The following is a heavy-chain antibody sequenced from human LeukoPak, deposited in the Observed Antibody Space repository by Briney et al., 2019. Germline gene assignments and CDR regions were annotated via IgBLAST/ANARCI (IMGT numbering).Heavy chain of an antibody. D-gene: IGHD6-19*01. CDR2: INPNSGGT. CDR3: AREGIAVADPAFDI. J-gene: IGHJ3*02. V-gene: IGHV1-2*06. CDR1: GYTFTGYY. Sequence: ASVKVSCKASGYTFTGYYMHWVRQAPGQGLGWMGRINPNSGGTNYAQKFQGRVTMTRDTSISTAYMELSRLRSDDTAVYYCAREGIAVADPAFDIWGQGTMVTVSS.